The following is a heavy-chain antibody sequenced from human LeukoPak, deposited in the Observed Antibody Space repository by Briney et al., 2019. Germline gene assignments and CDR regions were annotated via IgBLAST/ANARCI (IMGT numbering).Heavy chain of an antibody. J-gene: IGHJ4*02. D-gene: IGHD3-22*01. CDR3: AVDYYDSSGYRNY. CDR2: IYYSGST. Sequence: SETLSLTCTVSGGSISSSSYYWGWIRQPPGKGLEWIGSIYYSGSTYYNPSLKSRVTISVDMSKNQFSLKLSSVTAADTAVYYCAVDYYDSSGYRNYWGQGTLVTVSS. V-gene: IGHV4-39*01. CDR1: GGSISSSSYY.